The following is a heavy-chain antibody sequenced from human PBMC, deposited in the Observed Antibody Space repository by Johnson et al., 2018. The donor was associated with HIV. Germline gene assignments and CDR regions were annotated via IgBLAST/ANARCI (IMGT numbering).Heavy chain of an antibody. CDR1: GFTVSSNY. Sequence: VQLVESGGGLVQPGRSLRLSCAASGFTVSSNYMSWVRQAPGKGLEWVSVIYSGGTTYYAASVKGRFTISRDNAKNSLYLQMNSLRAEDTAVYYCARDGTSRGGAFDIWGQGTMVTVSS. CDR2: IYSGGTT. J-gene: IGHJ3*02. V-gene: IGHV3-66*01. D-gene: IGHD6-13*01. CDR3: ARDGTSRGGAFDI.